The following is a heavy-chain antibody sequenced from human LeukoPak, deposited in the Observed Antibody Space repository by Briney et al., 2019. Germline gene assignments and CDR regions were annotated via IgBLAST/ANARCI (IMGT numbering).Heavy chain of an antibody. CDR3: ARSPLPPYCGGDCYGAFDI. Sequence: SETLSLTCAVYGGSFSGYYWSWIRQPPGKGLEWIGEINHSGSTNYNPSLKSRVTISVDKSKNQFSLKLSSVTAADTAVYYCARSPLPPYCGGDCYGAFDIRGQGTMVTVSS. V-gene: IGHV4-34*01. J-gene: IGHJ3*02. D-gene: IGHD2-21*02. CDR2: INHSGST. CDR1: GGSFSGYY.